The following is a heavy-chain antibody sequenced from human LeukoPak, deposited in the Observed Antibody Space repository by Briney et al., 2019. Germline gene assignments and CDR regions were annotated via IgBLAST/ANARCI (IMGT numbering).Heavy chain of an antibody. CDR2: MSWNGGRT. CDR1: EFRFGDYG. J-gene: IGHJ4*02. V-gene: IGHV3-20*04. D-gene: IGHD3-22*01. CDR3: ARGDSRFGY. Sequence: PGGPLSLSCAASEFRFGDYGMTWVRQAPGKGLEWVSGMSWNGGRTGYADSVKGRFTISRDNARNSLYLQMNSLRAEDTALYYCARGDSRFGYWGQGTLVTVSS.